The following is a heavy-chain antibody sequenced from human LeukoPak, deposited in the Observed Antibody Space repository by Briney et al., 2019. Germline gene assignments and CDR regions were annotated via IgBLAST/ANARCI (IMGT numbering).Heavy chain of an antibody. Sequence: GESLKISCKGSGYSFTNFWIGWVRQMPGKGLEWMGIIYPDDSETRFSPSFQGQVTFAADKSVSTAYLQWSSLKASDTAMYYCARGGGENPADYWGQGTLVTVSS. CDR2: IYPDDSET. J-gene: IGHJ4*02. CDR1: GYSFTNFW. V-gene: IGHV5-51*01. CDR3: ARGGGENPADY. D-gene: IGHD3-16*01.